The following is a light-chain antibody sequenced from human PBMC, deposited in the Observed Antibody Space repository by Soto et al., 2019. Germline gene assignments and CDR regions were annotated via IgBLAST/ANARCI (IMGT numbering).Light chain of an antibody. V-gene: IGKV3-11*01. CDR2: DAF. CDR1: QRIGSY. Sequence: EVVLTQSPATLSLSPGETATLSCRASQRIGSYLAWYQQRPGQAPRLLIYDAFNRATGIPARFRGSGSGTDFTLTISSLEPEDFAVYYRQHRYNWPQSFGQGTKVEIK. J-gene: IGKJ1*01. CDR3: QHRYNWPQS.